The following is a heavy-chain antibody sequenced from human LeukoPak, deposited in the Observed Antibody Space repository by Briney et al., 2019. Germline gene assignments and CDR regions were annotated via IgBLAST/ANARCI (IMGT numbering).Heavy chain of an antibody. J-gene: IGHJ6*04. D-gene: IGHD3-16*02. CDR1: GGSVSSGRYY. CDR2: IYYSGST. CDR3: ARGLRAWVGGSYPAHYYYYYGMDV. V-gene: IGHV4-61*01. Sequence: SETLSLTCTVSGGSVSSGRYYWNWIRQPPGKGLEWIGYIYYSGSTNYNPSLKSRVTISEDTSKNQFSLKLSSVTAADTAVYYCARGLRAWVGGSYPAHYYYYYGMDVWGKGTTVTVSS.